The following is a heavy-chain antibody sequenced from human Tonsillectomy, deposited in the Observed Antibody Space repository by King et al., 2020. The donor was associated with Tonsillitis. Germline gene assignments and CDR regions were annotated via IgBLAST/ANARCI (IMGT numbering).Heavy chain of an antibody. J-gene: IGHJ4*02. CDR3: ARECLFGRDGYNTPHAY. CDR2: IWFDGSNK. D-gene: IGHD5-24*01. V-gene: IGHV3-33*01. CDR1: GFTFSNYG. Sequence: VQLVESGGGVVQPGRSLRVSCAASGFTFSNYGMHWVRQAPGKGLEWVAVIWFDGSNKYYADSVKGRFTISRDNSKNTLYLQMNSLRAEDTAVYYCARECLFGRDGYNTPHAYWGQGTLVTVSS.